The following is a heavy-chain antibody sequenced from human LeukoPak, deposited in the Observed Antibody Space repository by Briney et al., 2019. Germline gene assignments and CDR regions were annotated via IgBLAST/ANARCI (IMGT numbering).Heavy chain of an antibody. CDR3: ARGRNLYGYYYYGMDV. V-gene: IGHV4-34*01. D-gene: IGHD3-10*01. Sequence: SETLSLTCAVYGGSFSGYYWSWIRQPPGKGLEWIGEINHSGSTNYNPSLKSRVTISADTSKNQFSLKLSSVTAADTAVYYCARGRNLYGYYYYGMDVWGQGTTVTVSS. CDR2: INHSGST. CDR1: GGSFSGYY. J-gene: IGHJ6*02.